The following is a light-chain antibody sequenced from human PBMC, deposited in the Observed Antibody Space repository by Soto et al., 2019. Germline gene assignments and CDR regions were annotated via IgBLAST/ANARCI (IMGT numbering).Light chain of an antibody. CDR1: SSDVGGYNY. V-gene: IGLV2-8*01. J-gene: IGLJ1*01. CDR3: SSYAGSNIFV. CDR2: EVS. Sequence: SALAQPLSAYGSDGQSGTISSNRTSSDVGGYNYVSWYQQHPGKAPKLMIYEVSKRPSGVPARFSGSKSVNTASLNVSGLQAEDEADYYCSSYAGSNIFVFGTGTKVTV.